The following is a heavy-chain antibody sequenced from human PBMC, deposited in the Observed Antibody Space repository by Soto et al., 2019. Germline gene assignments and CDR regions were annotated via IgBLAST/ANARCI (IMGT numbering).Heavy chain of an antibody. Sequence: GGSLRLSCIASGFTFSSYTMNWVRQAPGKGLEWVSGISWNSGSIGYADSVKGRFTISRDNAKNSLYLQMNSLRAEDTALYYCAKDFSDAYYFDYWGQGTLVTVSS. J-gene: IGHJ4*02. CDR1: GFTFSSYT. CDR3: AKDFSDAYYFDY. V-gene: IGHV3-9*01. CDR2: ISWNSGSI. D-gene: IGHD6-25*01.